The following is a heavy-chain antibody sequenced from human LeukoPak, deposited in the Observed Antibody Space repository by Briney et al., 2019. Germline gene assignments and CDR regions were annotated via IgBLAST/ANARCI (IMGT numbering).Heavy chain of an antibody. D-gene: IGHD3-16*01. CDR1: GGSISSSSYY. V-gene: IGHV4-61*05. CDR2: IYTSGST. CDR3: ARGRLGYDFDY. Sequence: SETLSLTCTVSGGSISSSSYYWGWIRQPPGKGLEWIGRIYTSGSTNYNPSLKSRVTISVDTSKNQFSLKLSSVTAADTAVYYCARGRLGYDFDYWGQGTLVTVSS. J-gene: IGHJ4*02.